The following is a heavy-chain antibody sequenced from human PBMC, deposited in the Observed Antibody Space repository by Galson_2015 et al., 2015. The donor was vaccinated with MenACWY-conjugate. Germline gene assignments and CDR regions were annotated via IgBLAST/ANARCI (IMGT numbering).Heavy chain of an antibody. J-gene: IGHJ3*01. CDR2: IRSKFNGGTT. CDR3: ATFSAFFAFGV. V-gene: IGHV3-49*03. Sequence: SLRLSCAASGFTFGDHSMSWFRQSPGKGLEWVGFIRSKFNGGTTEYAASVKGRFSISRDDSTSIAYLQMSSLKTEDTSMYYCATFSAFFAFGVWGRGTMGTVS. D-gene: IGHD1-26*01. CDR1: GFTFGDHS.